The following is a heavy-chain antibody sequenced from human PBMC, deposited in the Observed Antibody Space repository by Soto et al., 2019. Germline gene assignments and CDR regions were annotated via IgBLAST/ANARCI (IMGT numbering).Heavy chain of an antibody. D-gene: IGHD6-19*01. V-gene: IGHV1-69*01. J-gene: IGHJ4*02. CDR3: ATDPASGWNFGFDY. Sequence: QVQLVQSGAEVKKPGSSVKVSCKASGGTFSSYAISWVRQAPGQGLEWMGGIIPIFGTANYAQKFQGRVTITADESTSTAYMELSSLRSEDTAVYYCATDPASGWNFGFDYWGQGTLVTVSS. CDR2: IIPIFGTA. CDR1: GGTFSSYA.